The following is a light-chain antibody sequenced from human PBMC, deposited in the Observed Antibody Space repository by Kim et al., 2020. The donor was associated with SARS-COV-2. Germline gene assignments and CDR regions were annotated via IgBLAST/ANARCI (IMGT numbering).Light chain of an antibody. Sequence: ASVGDRVTITCRASQNIDAGLAWYQQKPGKAPKLLIYTASTLESGVPSRVSGSGSGTEFTLTISSLQPDDFATYYCQQYKTYPVTFGGGTKVDIK. CDR1: QNIDAG. V-gene: IGKV1-5*03. CDR3: QQYKTYPVT. J-gene: IGKJ4*01. CDR2: TAS.